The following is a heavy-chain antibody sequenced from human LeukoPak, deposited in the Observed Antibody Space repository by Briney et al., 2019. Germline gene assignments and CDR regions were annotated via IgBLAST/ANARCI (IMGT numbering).Heavy chain of an antibody. CDR3: ARVNGPNSGYYYTLDL. Sequence: GGSLRLSCAASGLTFRNYAMHWVRQAPGGGLEWVAVIWYDGTEKYYAASVMGRFTISRDSSENTLYLQMNGLRTEDTGVYYCARVNGPNSGYYYTLDLWGQGTPVTVSS. D-gene: IGHD3-22*01. J-gene: IGHJ5*02. V-gene: IGHV3-33*01. CDR2: IWYDGTEK. CDR1: GLTFRNYA.